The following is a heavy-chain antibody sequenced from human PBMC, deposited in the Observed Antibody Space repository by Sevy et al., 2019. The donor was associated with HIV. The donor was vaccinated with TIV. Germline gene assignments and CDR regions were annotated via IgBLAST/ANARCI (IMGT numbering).Heavy chain of an antibody. CDR1: GFTFSSYA. CDR2: ISYDGSNK. Sequence: LSLTCAASGFTFSSYAMHWVRQAPGKGLEWVAVISYDGSNKYYADSVKGRFTISRDNSKNTLYLQMNSLRAEDTAVYYCAREGYSSSVFDYWGQGTLVTVSS. CDR3: AREGYSSSVFDY. V-gene: IGHV3-30*04. J-gene: IGHJ4*02. D-gene: IGHD6-6*01.